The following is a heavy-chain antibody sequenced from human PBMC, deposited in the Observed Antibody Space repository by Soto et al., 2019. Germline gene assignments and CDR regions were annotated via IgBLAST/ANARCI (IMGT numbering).Heavy chain of an antibody. CDR1: GYTFTSYY. D-gene: IGHD3-22*01. Sequence: VASVKVSCKASGYTFTSYYMHWVRQAPGQGLEWMGIINPSGGSTSYAQKFQGRVTMTRDTSTSTVYMELSSLRSEDTAVYYCARDSLENYYDSSGYYNGGFDYWGQGTLVTVSS. CDR3: ARDSLENYYDSSGYYNGGFDY. CDR2: INPSGGST. V-gene: IGHV1-46*01. J-gene: IGHJ4*02.